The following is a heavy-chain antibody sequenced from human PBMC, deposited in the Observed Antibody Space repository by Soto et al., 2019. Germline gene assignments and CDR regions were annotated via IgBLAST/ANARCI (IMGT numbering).Heavy chain of an antibody. CDR1: GDSITSSSHY. D-gene: IGHD6-6*01. Sequence: QLQLQESGPGLVKPSETLSLTCTVSGDSITSSSHYWGWIRQPPGKGLECIANIHYDGNTYYNPSLQSPVAISLDTSKNQFSLGLNSVTAADTAVYYCARSSIEPRVFMYPFDSWGQGTLVTVSS. V-gene: IGHV4-39*01. CDR2: IHYDGNT. J-gene: IGHJ4*02. CDR3: ARSSIEPRVFMYPFDS.